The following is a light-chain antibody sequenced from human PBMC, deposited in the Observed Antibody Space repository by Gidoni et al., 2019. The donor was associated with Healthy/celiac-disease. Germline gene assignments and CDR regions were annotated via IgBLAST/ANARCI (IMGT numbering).Light chain of an antibody. Sequence: DIQMTQSPSSLSASVGDRVTITCRASQSISSYLNWYQQNPGKAPKLLIYAASSLQSGVPSRFSGRGSGTDVTLTISSLQPEDFATYYCQQSYSTPLTFGGGTKVEIK. CDR3: QQSYSTPLT. V-gene: IGKV1-39*01. CDR2: AAS. CDR1: QSISSY. J-gene: IGKJ4*01.